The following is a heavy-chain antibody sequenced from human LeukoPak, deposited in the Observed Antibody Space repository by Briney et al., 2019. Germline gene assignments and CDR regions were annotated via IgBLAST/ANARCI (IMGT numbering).Heavy chain of an antibody. V-gene: IGHV1-18*01. CDR3: ARVFLITFGGVIVAHDAFDI. CDR1: GYTFTSYG. J-gene: IGHJ3*02. Sequence: ASVKVSCKASGYTFTSYGISWVRQAPGQGLEWMGWISAYNGNTNYAQKLQGRVTTTTDTSTSTAYMELRSLRSDDTAVYYCARVFLITFGGVIVAHDAFDIWGQGTMVTVSS. CDR2: ISAYNGNT. D-gene: IGHD3-16*02.